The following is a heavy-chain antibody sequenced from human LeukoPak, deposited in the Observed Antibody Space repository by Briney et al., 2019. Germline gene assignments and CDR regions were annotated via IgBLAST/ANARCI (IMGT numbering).Heavy chain of an antibody. CDR3: ARDGRRYWFDP. CDR2: IYHSGST. V-gene: IGHV4-30-2*01. Sequence: SETLSLTCTVSGGSISSGGYYWSWIRQPPGKGLEWIGYIYHSGSTYYNPSLKSRVTISVDRSKNQFSLKLSSVTAADTAVYYCARDGRRYWFDPWGQGTLVTVSS. J-gene: IGHJ5*02. CDR1: GGSISSGGYY.